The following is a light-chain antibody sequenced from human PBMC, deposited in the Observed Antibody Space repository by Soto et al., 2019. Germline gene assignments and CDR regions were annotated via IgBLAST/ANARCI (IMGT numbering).Light chain of an antibody. CDR2: KAS. V-gene: IGKV1-5*03. CDR3: QDYNSWT. Sequence: DIQMTQSPSTLSASVGDRVTITCRASQSISTWLSRYQQKPGKAPKVLIYKASNLQSGVSSRFSGSGSGTEFTLTISSLQPDDFATYYCQDYNSWTFGQGTKVDI. CDR1: QSISTW. J-gene: IGKJ1*01.